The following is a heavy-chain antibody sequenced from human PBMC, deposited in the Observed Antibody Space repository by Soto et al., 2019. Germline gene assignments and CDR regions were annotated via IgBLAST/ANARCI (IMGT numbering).Heavy chain of an antibody. CDR3: ARGRLVPAVNFDY. Sequence: PSETLSLTCAVSGDSISSGCFSWSWIRQPPGKGLEWIGYIYHSGTSFYNPSLKSRVTISVDGSKNQFSLKVNSVTAADTAVYYCARGRLVPAVNFDYWGLGTLVTVSS. J-gene: IGHJ4*02. CDR2: IYHSGTS. V-gene: IGHV4-30-2*01. CDR1: GDSISSGCFS. D-gene: IGHD2-2*01.